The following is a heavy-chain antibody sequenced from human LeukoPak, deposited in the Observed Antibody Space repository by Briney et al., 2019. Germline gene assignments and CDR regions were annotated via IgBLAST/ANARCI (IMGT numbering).Heavy chain of an antibody. CDR3: TWGTSSTKIDS. CDR2: IALSDSQA. J-gene: IGHJ4*02. Sequence: GESLQISCQDFDSSLTFYWISWVRQMPGKDLEWMGKIALSDSQATYNPSFQGHVTISADKSINTVYLYWSSLEASDTAMYYCTWGTSSTKIDSWGQGTLVTVSS. V-gene: IGHV5-10-1*01. D-gene: IGHD3-16*01. CDR1: DSSLTFYW.